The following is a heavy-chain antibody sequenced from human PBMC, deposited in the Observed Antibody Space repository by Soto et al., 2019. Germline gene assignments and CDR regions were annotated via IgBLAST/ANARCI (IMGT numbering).Heavy chain of an antibody. D-gene: IGHD2-15*01. CDR1: GFKFNSYT. J-gene: IGHJ6*03. CDR3: AKPVVVDTIYYYYMDV. CDR2: IRGDGSST. Sequence: EVQLLESGGGLVQPGGSLRLSCAASGFKFNSYTMGWVRQAPGKGLVWVSAIRGDGSSTYYADFVKGRFTISRDNSKNTLYLQVNRLRAEDTAVYYCAKPVVVDTIYYYYMDVWGRGTTVTVSS. V-gene: IGHV3-23*01.